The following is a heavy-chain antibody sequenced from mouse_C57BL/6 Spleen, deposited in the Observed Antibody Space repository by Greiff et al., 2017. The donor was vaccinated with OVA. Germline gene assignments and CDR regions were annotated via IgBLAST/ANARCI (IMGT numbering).Heavy chain of an antibody. V-gene: IGHV3-6*01. J-gene: IGHJ4*01. CDR1: GYSITSGYY. CDR2: ISYDGSN. Sequence: ESGPGLVKPSQSLSLTCSVTGYSITSGYYWNWIRQFPGNKLEWMGYISYDGSNNYNPSLKNRISITRDTSKNQFFLKLNSVTTEDTATYYCAGFYAMDYWGQGTSVTVSS. CDR3: AGFYAMDY.